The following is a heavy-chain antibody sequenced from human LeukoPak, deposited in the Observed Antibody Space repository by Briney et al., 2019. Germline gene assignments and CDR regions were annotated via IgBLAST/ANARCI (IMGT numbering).Heavy chain of an antibody. CDR1: GGTFSSYA. Sequence: SVKVSCKASGGTFSSYAISWVRQAPGQGLEWMGGIIPIFGTANYAQKFQGRVTITADKSTSTAYMELSSLRSEDTAVYYCARVGGPGYCSSTSCYFDYWGQGTLVTVSS. CDR2: IIPIFGTA. CDR3: ARVGGPGYCSSTSCYFDY. D-gene: IGHD2-2*01. V-gene: IGHV1-69*06. J-gene: IGHJ4*02.